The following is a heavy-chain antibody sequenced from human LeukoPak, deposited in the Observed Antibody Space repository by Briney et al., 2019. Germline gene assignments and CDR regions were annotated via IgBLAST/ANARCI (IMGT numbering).Heavy chain of an antibody. D-gene: IGHD3-10*02. CDR3: MFGVNYMDV. J-gene: IGHJ6*03. Sequence: SQTLSLTCTVSGGSISSGDYYWSWIRQPPGNGLESIGYIYYSGSTYYNPSLKSRVTISVDTSKNQFSLKLSSVTAADTAVYYCMFGVNYMDVWGKGTTVTVSS. CDR2: IYYSGST. V-gene: IGHV4-30-4*08. CDR1: GGSISSGDYY.